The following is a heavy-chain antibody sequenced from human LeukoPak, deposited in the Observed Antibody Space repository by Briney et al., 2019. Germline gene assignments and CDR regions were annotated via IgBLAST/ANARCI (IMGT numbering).Heavy chain of an antibody. V-gene: IGHV1-69*06. CDR1: GGTFSSYA. CDR2: IIPIFGTA. CDR3: ARVRGAGGSYHYYYYMDV. Sequence: SVKVSCKASGGTFSSYAISWVRQAPGQGLEWMGGIIPIFGTAIYAQKFQGRVTITADKSTSTAYMELSSLRSEDTAVYYCARVRGAGGSYHYYYYMDVWGKGTTVTVSS. D-gene: IGHD1-26*01. J-gene: IGHJ6*03.